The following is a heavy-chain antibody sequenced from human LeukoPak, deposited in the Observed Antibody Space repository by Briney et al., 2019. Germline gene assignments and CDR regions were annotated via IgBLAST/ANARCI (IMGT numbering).Heavy chain of an antibody. CDR2: IYYSGGNT. J-gene: IGHJ4*02. CDR1: GFMFSNFA. V-gene: IGHV3-23*01. CDR3: AKDQGQAVVPRRFDY. Sequence: QTGGSLSLSCAASGFMFSNFAMSRVRQAPGKGREWVSNIYYSGGNTYSAHSVKGRFTISRDNAKNTLYLQMNSLRAEDTAVYYCAKDQGQAVVPRRFDYWGQGTLVTVSS. D-gene: IGHD2-2*01.